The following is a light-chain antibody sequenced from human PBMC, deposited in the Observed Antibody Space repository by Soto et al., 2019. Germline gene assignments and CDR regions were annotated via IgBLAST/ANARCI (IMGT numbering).Light chain of an antibody. J-gene: IGKJ4*01. V-gene: IGKV3D-15*01. Sequence: EIAMTQSPATLSVSPGERASLSCRASQSVSGNLAWYQQKPGQAPRLLIYGASTRATGIPARFSGGGSGTEFTLTISSLQSEDFAIYYCQQYKNWLPLTFGGGTRVEIK. CDR2: GAS. CDR3: QQYKNWLPLT. CDR1: QSVSGN.